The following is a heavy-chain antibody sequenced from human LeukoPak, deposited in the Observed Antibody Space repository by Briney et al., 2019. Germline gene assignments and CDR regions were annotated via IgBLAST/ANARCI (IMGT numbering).Heavy chain of an antibody. Sequence: GGSLRLSCAASGFTFSSYEMNWVRQAPGKGLEWVSYISSSGSTIYYADSVKGRFTISRDNAKNSLYPQMNSLRAEDTAVYYCARGGYCSSTSCYGDPGDYWGQGTLVTVSS. CDR2: ISSSGSTI. CDR1: GFTFSSYE. J-gene: IGHJ4*02. D-gene: IGHD2-2*01. V-gene: IGHV3-48*03. CDR3: ARGGYCSSTSCYGDPGDY.